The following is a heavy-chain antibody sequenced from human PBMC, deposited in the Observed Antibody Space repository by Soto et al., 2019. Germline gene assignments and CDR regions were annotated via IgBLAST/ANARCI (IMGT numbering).Heavy chain of an antibody. J-gene: IGHJ4*02. V-gene: IGHV3-48*02. CDR2: ISSSSSSTI. CDR1: GFTFSSYS. Sequence: GGSLRLSCAASGFTFSSYSMNWVRQAPGKGLEWVSYISSSSSSTIYYADSVKGRFTISRDNAKNSLYLQMNSLRDEDTAVYYCARFMDTAMAIRRWGQGTLVTVSS. CDR3: ARFMDTAMAIRR. D-gene: IGHD5-18*01.